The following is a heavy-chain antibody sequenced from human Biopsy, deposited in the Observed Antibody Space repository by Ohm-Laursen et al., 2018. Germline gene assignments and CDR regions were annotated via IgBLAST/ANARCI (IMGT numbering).Heavy chain of an antibody. Sequence: TLSLTWTVSGGSINGGSYYWSWLRQPPGKGLEWIGYIYYSGNTHYNPSLKSRVTMSIDTSKNQFSLRLNSVTAADTAVYYCARGDYFDSNGYFWFDPWGQGTLVTVSS. CDR2: IYYSGNT. CDR3: ARGDYFDSNGYFWFDP. V-gene: IGHV4-61*01. J-gene: IGHJ5*02. CDR1: GGSINGGSYY. D-gene: IGHD3-22*01.